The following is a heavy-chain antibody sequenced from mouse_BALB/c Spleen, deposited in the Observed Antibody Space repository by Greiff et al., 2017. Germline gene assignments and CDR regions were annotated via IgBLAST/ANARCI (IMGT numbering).Heavy chain of an antibody. J-gene: IGHJ1*01. CDR2: IYWDDDK. CDR3: ARRGWLLRDWYFDV. V-gene: IGHV8-12*01. Sequence: QVTLKESGPGILQPSQTLSLTCSFSGFSLSTSGMGVSWIRQPSGKGLEWLAHIYWDDDKRYNPSLKGRLTISKDTSSNQVFLKITSVDTADTSTYYCARRGWLLRDWYFDVWGAGTTVTVSS. CDR1: GFSLSTSGMG. D-gene: IGHD2-3*01.